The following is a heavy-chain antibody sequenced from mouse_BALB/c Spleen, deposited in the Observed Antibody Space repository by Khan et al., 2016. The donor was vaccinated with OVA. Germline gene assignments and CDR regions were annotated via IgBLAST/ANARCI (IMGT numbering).Heavy chain of an antibody. Sequence: EVQLQESGPGLVKPSQSLSLTCTVTGYSITSGYGWNWIRQFPGNKLECMVYISYSGSTNYNPYLKSRISITRDTSKNQFFLQLNSVTTEDTATYYCARTARIKYWGQGTTLTVSS. CDR1: GYSITSGYG. D-gene: IGHD1-2*01. CDR2: ISYSGST. CDR3: ARTARIKY. V-gene: IGHV3-2*02. J-gene: IGHJ2*01.